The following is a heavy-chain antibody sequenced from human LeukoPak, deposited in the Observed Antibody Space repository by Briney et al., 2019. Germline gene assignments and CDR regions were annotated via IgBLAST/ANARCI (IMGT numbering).Heavy chain of an antibody. CDR3: ARARYSSSWACDY. CDR1: GVSISSYY. CDR2: IYYSGST. J-gene: IGHJ4*02. Sequence: SETLSLTCTVSGVSISSYYWSWIRQPPGKGLEWIGYIYYSGSTNYNPSLKSRVTISVDTPKNQFSLKLSSVTAADTAVYYCARARYSSSWACDYWGQGTLVTVSS. V-gene: IGHV4-59*01. D-gene: IGHD6-13*01.